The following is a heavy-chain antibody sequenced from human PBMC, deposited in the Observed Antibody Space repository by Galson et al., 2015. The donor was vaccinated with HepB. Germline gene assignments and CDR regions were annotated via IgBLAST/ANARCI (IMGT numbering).Heavy chain of an antibody. V-gene: IGHV3-33*01. J-gene: IGHJ4*02. CDR3: AREGLGYCSSTSCPMRY. Sequence: SLRLSCAASGFTSSSYGMHWVRQAPGKGLEWVAVIWYDGSNKYYADSVKGRFTISRDNSKNTLYLQMDSLRAEDTAVYYCAREGLGYCSSTSCPMRYWGQGTLVTVSS. D-gene: IGHD2-2*01. CDR1: GFTSSSYG. CDR2: IWYDGSNK.